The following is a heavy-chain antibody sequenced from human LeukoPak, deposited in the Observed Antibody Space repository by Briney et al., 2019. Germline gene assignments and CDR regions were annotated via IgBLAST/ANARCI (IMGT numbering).Heavy chain of an antibody. CDR3: AKDQGESGSWFGDDAFDI. J-gene: IGHJ3*02. CDR1: GFTFSSYG. V-gene: IGHV3-30*18. CDR2: ISYDGSNK. D-gene: IGHD3-10*01. Sequence: PGGSLRLSCAASGFTFSSYGMHWVRQAPGKGLEWVAVISYDGSNKYYADSVKGRFTISRDNSKNTLYLQMNSLRAEDTAVYYCAKDQGESGSWFGDDAFDIWGQGTMVTVSS.